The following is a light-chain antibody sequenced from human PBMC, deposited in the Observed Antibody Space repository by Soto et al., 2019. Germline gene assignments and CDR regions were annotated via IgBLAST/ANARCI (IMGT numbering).Light chain of an antibody. J-gene: IGKJ5*01. Sequence: EIVMTQSPATLSVSPGERATLSCRTSHSVNSHVAWYQQKPGQAPRLLLYGASTRATGIPVRLSGSWFGTEFTLTISSLQSEDFAVYYCQQYKNWPLFGQGTRLEIK. CDR1: HSVNSH. CDR2: GAS. CDR3: QQYKNWPL. V-gene: IGKV3-15*01.